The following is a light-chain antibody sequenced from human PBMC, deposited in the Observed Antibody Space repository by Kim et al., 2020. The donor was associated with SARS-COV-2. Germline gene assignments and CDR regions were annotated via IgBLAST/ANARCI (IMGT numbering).Light chain of an antibody. V-gene: IGLV1-47*01. CDR1: RSSNGSND. Sequence: GKRVNISCTGRRSSNGSNDVYWCQQLTGTAPKHLIYRDKPRPPGVPDRFSGSKSGTSASLAISGLRSEDEADYYCAAWDDSLRGVFGGGTKVTVL. CDR2: RDK. CDR3: AAWDDSLRGV. J-gene: IGLJ3*02.